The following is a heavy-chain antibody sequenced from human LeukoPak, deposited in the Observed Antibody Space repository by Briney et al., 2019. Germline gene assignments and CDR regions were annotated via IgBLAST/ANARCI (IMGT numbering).Heavy chain of an antibody. D-gene: IGHD3-9*01. CDR1: GFTFSSYS. J-gene: IGHJ4*02. Sequence: GGSLRLSCAASGFTFSSYSMNWVRQAPGKGLEWVSYISSSSSTIYYADSVKGRFTISRDNAKNSLYLQMNSLRAEDTAVYYCAGDHNFKLRYFDYWGQGTLVTVSS. CDR3: AGDHNFKLRYFDY. CDR2: ISSSSSTI. V-gene: IGHV3-48*01.